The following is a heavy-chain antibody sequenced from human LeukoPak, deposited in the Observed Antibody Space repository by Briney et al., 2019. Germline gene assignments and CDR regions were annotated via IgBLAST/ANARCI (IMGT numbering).Heavy chain of an antibody. V-gene: IGHV4-59*08. J-gene: IGHJ1*01. CDR2: IYYSGST. CDR1: GGSISSYY. CDR3: VTTPGIAAAGTEYFQH. D-gene: IGHD6-13*01. Sequence: SETLSLTCTVSGGSISSYYWSWIRQPPGKGLEWIGYIYYSGSTNYNPSLKSRVTISVDTSKNQFSLKLSSVTAADTAVYYCVTTPGIAAAGTEYFQHWGQGTLVTVSS.